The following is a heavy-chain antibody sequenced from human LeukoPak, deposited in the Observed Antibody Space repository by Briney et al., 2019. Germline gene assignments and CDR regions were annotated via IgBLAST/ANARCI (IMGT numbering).Heavy chain of an antibody. Sequence: GGSLRLSCAASGFTFSSYSMNWVRQAPGKGLEWVSSISSSSSYIYYADSVKGRFTISRDNAKNSLYLQMNSLRAEDTAVYYCARDLGGWLHLGAFDIWGQGTMVTVSS. J-gene: IGHJ3*02. D-gene: IGHD5-24*01. CDR2: ISSSSSYI. CDR1: GFTFSSYS. V-gene: IGHV3-21*01. CDR3: ARDLGGWLHLGAFDI.